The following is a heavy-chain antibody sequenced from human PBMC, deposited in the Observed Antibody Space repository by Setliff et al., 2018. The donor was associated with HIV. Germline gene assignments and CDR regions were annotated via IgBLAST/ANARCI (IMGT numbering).Heavy chain of an antibody. V-gene: IGHV5-10-1*01. CDR3: ARRIANWNVDDAFDV. CDR2: IDPSDSYT. D-gene: IGHD1-20*01. Sequence: GESLKISCKGSGYSFTSYWISWVRQMPGKGLEWMGRIDPSDSYTNYSPSFQGHVTISADKSISTAYLQWSSLKASDTAMYYCARRIANWNVDDAFDVWGQGTMVTVSS. CDR1: GYSFTSYW. J-gene: IGHJ3*01.